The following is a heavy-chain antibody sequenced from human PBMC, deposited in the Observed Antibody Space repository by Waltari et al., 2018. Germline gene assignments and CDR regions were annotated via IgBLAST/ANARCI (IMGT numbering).Heavy chain of an antibody. Sequence: QVQLQESGPGLVKPSETLSLTCTVSGGSISSYYWSWIRQPPGKGLEWIGYIYYSGSTNHNPSLKSRGTISVDTSKNQFSLKLSSVTAADTAVYYWASGPLYSSSWYNDYWGQGTLVTVSS. CDR1: GGSISSYY. CDR2: IYYSGST. CDR3: ASGPLYSSSWYNDY. J-gene: IGHJ4*02. D-gene: IGHD6-13*01. V-gene: IGHV4-59*01.